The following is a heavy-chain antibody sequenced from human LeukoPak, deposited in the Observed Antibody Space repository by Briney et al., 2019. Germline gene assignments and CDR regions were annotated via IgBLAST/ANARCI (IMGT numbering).Heavy chain of an antibody. V-gene: IGHV3-23*01. CDR3: AKVQGYSSVVVNGAFDI. D-gene: IGHD6-19*01. J-gene: IGHJ3*02. CDR2: ISGSGGST. CDR1: GFTFSSYA. Sequence: GGSLRLSCAASGFTFSSYAMSWVRQAPGKGLEWVSAISGSGGSTYYADSVKGRFTISRDNSKNTLYLQMNSLRAEDTAVYYCAKVQGYSSVVVNGAFDIWGQGTMVTVSS.